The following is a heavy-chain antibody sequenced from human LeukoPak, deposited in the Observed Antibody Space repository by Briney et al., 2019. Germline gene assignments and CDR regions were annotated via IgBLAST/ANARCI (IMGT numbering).Heavy chain of an antibody. J-gene: IGHJ4*02. CDR2: ISWNSGSI. Sequence: PGRSLRLSCAASGFTFDDYAMHWVRQAPGKGLEWVSGISWNSGSIGYADSVKGRFTISRDNAKNSLYLQMNSLRAEDTALYYCAKDVEYSNSWLDYWGQGTLVTVSS. D-gene: IGHD6-13*01. V-gene: IGHV3-9*01. CDR3: AKDVEYSNSWLDY. CDR1: GFTFDDYA.